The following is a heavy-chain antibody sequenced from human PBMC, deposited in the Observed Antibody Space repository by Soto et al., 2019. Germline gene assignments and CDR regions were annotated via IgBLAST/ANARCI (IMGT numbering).Heavy chain of an antibody. CDR1: GFSFSIYA. CDR3: SRGWYGSP. V-gene: IGHV3-30-3*01. CDR2: ISYDGSNK. J-gene: IGHJ5*02. Sequence: PEGSLRLSSVDSGFSFSIYAMHWVRQAPGKELEWVAVISYDGSNKYYADSVKGRFTISRENSKNTLYLQMNSLRAEDTAVYYCSRGWYGSPWGQGTLVTVSS. D-gene: IGHD6-13*01.